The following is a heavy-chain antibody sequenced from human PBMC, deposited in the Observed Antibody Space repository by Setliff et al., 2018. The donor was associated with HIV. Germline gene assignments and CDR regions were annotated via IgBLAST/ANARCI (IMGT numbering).Heavy chain of an antibody. J-gene: IGHJ5*02. Sequence: GESLKISCKTSGYNFPTYWIGWVRQMPGKGLEWMAILYPGDSDTRYSPSFQSQVTVSADKSIGTAYLQWNSLKASDTAPYFCARAPNSPYYSNVWYADHWGQGTLVTVSS. V-gene: IGHV5-51*01. D-gene: IGHD3-22*01. CDR2: LYPGDSDT. CDR1: GYNFPTYW. CDR3: ARAPNSPYYSNVWYADH.